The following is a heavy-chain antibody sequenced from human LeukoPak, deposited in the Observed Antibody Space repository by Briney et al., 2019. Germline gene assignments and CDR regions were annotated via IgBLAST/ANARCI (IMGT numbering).Heavy chain of an antibody. J-gene: IGHJ4*02. D-gene: IGHD2-8*01. CDR2: MNPNSGNT. CDR3: ARDLGYCTNGVCHTRFDY. Sequence: ASVKVSCKASGYTFTTYDINWVRQATGQGLEWMGWMNPNSGNTGYAQKFQGRVTMTRNTSIKTAYLELSRLRSEDTAVYYCARDLGYCTNGVCHTRFDYWGQGTLVAVSS. V-gene: IGHV1-8*01. CDR1: GYTFTTYD.